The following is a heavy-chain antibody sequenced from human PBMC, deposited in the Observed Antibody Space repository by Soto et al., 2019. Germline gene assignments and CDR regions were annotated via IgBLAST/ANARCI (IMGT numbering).Heavy chain of an antibody. V-gene: IGHV3-23*01. J-gene: IGHJ4*02. CDR3: TLYCSGVTCSGH. D-gene: IGHD2-15*01. Sequence: EVQLLESGGGLVQPGGSLRLSCAASGFTFSSYAMTWVRQAPGKGLDWVAAISDSGGSTYHADSVKGRFTISRDNSKNTVYLQMSSLRAEDTAVYYCTLYCSGVTCSGHWGQGTLVTVSS. CDR1: GFTFSSYA. CDR2: ISDSGGST.